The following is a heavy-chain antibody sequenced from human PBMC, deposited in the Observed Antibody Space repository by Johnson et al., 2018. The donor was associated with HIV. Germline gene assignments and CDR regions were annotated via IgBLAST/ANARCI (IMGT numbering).Heavy chain of an antibody. D-gene: IGHD2-15*01. J-gene: IGHJ3*02. CDR1: RFTFSSYG. CDR3: VRGIVVVVAAGRADAFDI. Sequence: QVQLVESGGGVAQPGRSLRLSCAASRFTFSSYGMHWVRQAPGKGLEWVSVIYSGASTYYADSVTGRFTISRDNSKNTLYLQMNSLRVGDTALYYCVRGIVVVVAAGRADAFDIWVQGTMVTVSS. CDR2: IYSGAST. V-gene: IGHV3-NL1*01.